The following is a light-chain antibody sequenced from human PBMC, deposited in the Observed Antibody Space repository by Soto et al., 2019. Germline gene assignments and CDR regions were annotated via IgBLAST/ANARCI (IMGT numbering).Light chain of an antibody. CDR3: QQYGYLVT. CDR2: GAS. CDR1: QSITNNY. J-gene: IGKJ4*01. V-gene: IGKV3-20*01. Sequence: EIVLTQSPGTLSLSPGERATLSCRASQSITNNYLAWYQQKPGRAHRLLIYGASSRATGIPDRFSGSGSGTDFTLTFSGLEPEDFAMYYCQQYGYLVTFGGGTKV.